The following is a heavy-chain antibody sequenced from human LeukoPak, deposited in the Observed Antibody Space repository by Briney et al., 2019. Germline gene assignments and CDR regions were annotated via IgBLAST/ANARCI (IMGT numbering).Heavy chain of an antibody. CDR1: AFIFSNYG. CDR2: IRYDGSNK. Sequence: QPGGSLRLSCAASAFIFSNYGMHWVRQAPGKGPEWVAFIRYDGSNKYYADSVKGRFTISRDNSKNTLYLQMNSLRAEDTAVYYCAKNRGMILEWLLLYYFDYWGQGTLVTVSS. CDR3: AKNRGMILEWLLLYYFDY. V-gene: IGHV3-30*02. D-gene: IGHD3-3*01. J-gene: IGHJ4*02.